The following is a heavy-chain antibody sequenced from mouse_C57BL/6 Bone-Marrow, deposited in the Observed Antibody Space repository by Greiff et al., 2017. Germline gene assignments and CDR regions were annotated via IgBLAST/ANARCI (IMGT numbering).Heavy chain of an antibody. V-gene: IGHV1-26*01. CDR3: ARSSPSYFDY. Sequence: EVQLQQSGPELVKPGASVKISCKASGYTFTDYYMNWVKQSHGKSLEWIGDINPNNGGTSYNQKFKGKATLTVDKSSSTAYMELRSLTSEDSAVYYCARSSPSYFDYWGQGTTLTVSS. J-gene: IGHJ2*01. D-gene: IGHD1-1*01. CDR2: INPNNGGT. CDR1: GYTFTDYY.